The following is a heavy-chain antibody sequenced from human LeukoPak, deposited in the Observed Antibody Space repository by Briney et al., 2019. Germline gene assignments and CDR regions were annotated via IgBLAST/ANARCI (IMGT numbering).Heavy chain of an antibody. CDR2: IYYSGST. CDR3: ARRFVDY. Sequence: SETLSLTCTVSGGSISSYYWSWIRQPPGKGLEWIGYIYYSGSTNYNPSLKSRVTISVDTSKNQFSLKLSSVTAADTAVYYCARRFVDYWGQGTLVTVSS. V-gene: IGHV4-59*01. J-gene: IGHJ4*02. D-gene: IGHD3-16*01. CDR1: GGSISSYY.